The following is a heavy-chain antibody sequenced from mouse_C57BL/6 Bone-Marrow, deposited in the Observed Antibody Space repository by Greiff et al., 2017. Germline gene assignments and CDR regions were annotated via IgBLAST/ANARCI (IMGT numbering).Heavy chain of an antibody. CDR1: GYSITSGYY. CDR3: ARAGSLDY. J-gene: IGHJ2*01. V-gene: IGHV3-6*01. CDR2: ISYDGSN. Sequence: EVKLVESGPGLVKPSQSLSLTCSVTGYSITSGYYWNWIRQFPGNKLEWMGYISYDGSNNYNPSLKNRISITRDTSKNQFFLKLNSVTTEDTATYYCARAGSLDYWGQGTTLTVSS.